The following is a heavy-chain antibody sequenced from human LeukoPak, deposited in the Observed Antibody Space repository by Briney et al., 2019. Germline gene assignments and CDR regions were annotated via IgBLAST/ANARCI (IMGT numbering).Heavy chain of an antibody. Sequence: HPGGSLRLSCAVSGFTFSSYWMHWVRQAPGKGLEWVSAISGSGGSTYYADSVKGRFTISRDNSKNTLYLQMNSLRAEDTAVYYCAKWDLAVAGTGSPYYYYYGMDVWGQGTTVTVSS. J-gene: IGHJ6*02. CDR2: ISGSGGST. CDR1: GFTFSSYW. CDR3: AKWDLAVAGTGSPYYYYYGMDV. D-gene: IGHD6-19*01. V-gene: IGHV3-23*01.